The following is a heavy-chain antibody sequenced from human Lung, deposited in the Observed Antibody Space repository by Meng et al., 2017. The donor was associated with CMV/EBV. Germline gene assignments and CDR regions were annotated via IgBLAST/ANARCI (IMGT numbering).Heavy chain of an antibody. CDR1: GGSFSGYY. J-gene: IGHJ5*02. V-gene: IGHV4-34*01. CDR3: SRSRDIGVVPAVSGNWFDP. D-gene: IGHD2-2*01. Sequence: SXTXSLXCAVYGGSFSGYYWSWIRQPPGKGLEWIGEINHSGSTNYNPSLKSRVTISVDANKKQSSLKQSSVTAADAAVYYCSRSRDIGVVPAVSGNWFDPWXQGTXVTVDS. CDR2: INHSGST.